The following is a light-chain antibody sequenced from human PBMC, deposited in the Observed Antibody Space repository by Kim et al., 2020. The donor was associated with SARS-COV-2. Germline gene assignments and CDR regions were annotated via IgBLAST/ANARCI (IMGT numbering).Light chain of an antibody. CDR1: SGSIASNY. J-gene: IGLJ3*02. CDR2: GDD. V-gene: IGLV6-57*01. CDR3: QSYDNYNQV. Sequence: NCMLTQPHSVSESPGKTVTISCTRSSGSIASNYVQWYQQRPGSSPTTVIYGDDQRPSGVPDRFSGSIDSSANSASLTISSLKTEDEADYYCQSYDNYNQVFGGGTKLTVL.